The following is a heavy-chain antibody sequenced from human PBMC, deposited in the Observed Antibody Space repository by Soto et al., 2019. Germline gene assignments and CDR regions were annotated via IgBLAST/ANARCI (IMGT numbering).Heavy chain of an antibody. Sequence: SETLSLTCTVSGGSISSYYWSWIRQPPGKGLEWIGYIYYSGSTYYNPSLKSRVTISVDTSKNQFSLKLSSVTAADTAVYYCASTAAYYDFWSGYYHPNWFDPWGQGTLVTVSS. CDR2: IYYSGST. J-gene: IGHJ5*02. D-gene: IGHD3-3*01. CDR3: ASTAAYYDFWSGYYHPNWFDP. CDR1: GGSISSYY. V-gene: IGHV4-30-4*01.